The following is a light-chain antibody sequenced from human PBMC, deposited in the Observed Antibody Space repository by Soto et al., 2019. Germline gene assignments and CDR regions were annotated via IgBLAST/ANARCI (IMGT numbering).Light chain of an antibody. V-gene: IGKV1-39*01. J-gene: IGKJ3*01. CDR3: QQCYNTLA. Sequence: DIQMTQSPSSLSASVGDRVTITCRTSQTIIRYLNWYQQKPGKAPKLLIFAASSLQSGVPSRFSGSGSRTEFTLAISSLQPEDFATYYCQQCYNTLAFGPGTKVDIK. CDR1: QTIIRY. CDR2: AAS.